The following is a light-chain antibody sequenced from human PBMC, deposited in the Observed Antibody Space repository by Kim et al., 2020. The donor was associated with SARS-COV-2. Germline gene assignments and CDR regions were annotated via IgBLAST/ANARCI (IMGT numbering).Light chain of an antibody. J-gene: IGLJ2*01. CDR1: RLGSKY. CDR2: QDT. Sequence: SVSPGQTASITCSGNRLGSKYTFWYQQKPGHSPVLVIYQDTKRPSGIPERFSGSNSGNTATLTISGTQAMDEADYYCQAWDSSIVVFGGGTKVTVL. V-gene: IGLV3-1*01. CDR3: QAWDSSIVV.